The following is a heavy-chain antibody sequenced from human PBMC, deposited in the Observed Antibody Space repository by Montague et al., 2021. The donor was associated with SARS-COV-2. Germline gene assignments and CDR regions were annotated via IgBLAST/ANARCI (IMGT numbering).Heavy chain of an antibody. CDR2: IYYSGST. J-gene: IGHJ6*02. CDR1: GGSISSSSYD. D-gene: IGHD6-13*01. V-gene: IGHV4-39*07. Sequence: SETLSLTCTVSGGSISSSSYDWGWIRQPPGKGLEWIGSIYYSGSTYYNPSLKSRVTISVDTSKNQFFLKLSSVTAADTAVYYCARVGRQQLVRLSGMDVWGQGTTVAVSS. CDR3: ARVGRQQLVRLSGMDV.